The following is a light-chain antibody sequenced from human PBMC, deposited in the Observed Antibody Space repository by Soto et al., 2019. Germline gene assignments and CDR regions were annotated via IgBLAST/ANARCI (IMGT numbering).Light chain of an antibody. CDR3: QQYNKWPPIT. J-gene: IGKJ5*01. V-gene: IGKV3-15*01. Sequence: EIVLTQSPATLSVSPGESATLSCRASQSVSRDLAWYQQKPGQTPRLLIYGASTRATGIPARFSGSGSGTDFTLTISSLQSEDFAIYYCQQYNKWPPITFGQGTRLEIK. CDR2: GAS. CDR1: QSVSRD.